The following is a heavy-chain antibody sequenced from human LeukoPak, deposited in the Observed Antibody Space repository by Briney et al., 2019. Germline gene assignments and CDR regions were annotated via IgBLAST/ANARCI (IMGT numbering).Heavy chain of an antibody. J-gene: IGHJ4*02. V-gene: IGHV1-8*03. D-gene: IGHD1-26*01. CDR2: MNPNSGNT. Sequence: ASVKVSCKASGYTFTGYYMHWVRQAPGQGLEWMGWMNPNSGNTGYAQKFQGRVTITRNTSISTAYMELSSLRSEDTAVYYCARGSGSGGTHWGQGTLVTVSS. CDR1: GYTFTGYY. CDR3: ARGSGSGGTH.